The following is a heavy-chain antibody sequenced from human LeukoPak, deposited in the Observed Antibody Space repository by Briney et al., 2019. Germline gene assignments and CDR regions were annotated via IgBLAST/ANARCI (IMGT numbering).Heavy chain of an antibody. CDR2: IYSGGST. D-gene: IGHD6-19*01. V-gene: IGHV3-53*01. CDR3: ASSIAVAGSDY. CDR1: GFTVSSNY. J-gene: IGHJ4*02. Sequence: SGGSLRLSCAASGFTVSSNYMSWVRQAPGKGLEWVSVIYSGGSTYYADSVKGRFTISRGNSKNTLYLQMNSLRAEDTAVYYCASSIAVAGSDYWGQGTLVTVSS.